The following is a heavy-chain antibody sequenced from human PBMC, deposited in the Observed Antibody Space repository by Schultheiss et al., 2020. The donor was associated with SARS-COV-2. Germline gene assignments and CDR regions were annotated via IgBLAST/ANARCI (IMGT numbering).Heavy chain of an antibody. Sequence: GGSLRLSCAASGFTFSSYAMHWVRQAPGKGLEWVAVISYDGSNKYYADSVKGRFTISRDNSKNTLYLQMNSLRAEDTAVYYCAKWDITMVRGVPKDAFDIWGQGTMVTVSS. CDR3: AKWDITMVRGVPKDAFDI. CDR1: GFTFSSYA. V-gene: IGHV3-30*01. J-gene: IGHJ3*02. D-gene: IGHD3-10*01. CDR2: ISYDGSNK.